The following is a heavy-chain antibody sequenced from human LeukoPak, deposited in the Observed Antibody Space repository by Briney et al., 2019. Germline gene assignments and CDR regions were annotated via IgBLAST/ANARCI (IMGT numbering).Heavy chain of an antibody. CDR3: ARASPPITIFGVVSSIWFDP. D-gene: IGHD3-3*01. Sequence: SETLSLTCTVSGGSIGSSTYFWGWIRQPPGKRLEWIGSISYSGNTYYSPSLQSRVIISVDTSKDQFSLELNSVTAADTAVYYCARASPPITIFGVVSSIWFDPWGQGTLVTVSS. V-gene: IGHV4-39*01. J-gene: IGHJ5*02. CDR1: GGSIGSSTYF. CDR2: ISYSGNT.